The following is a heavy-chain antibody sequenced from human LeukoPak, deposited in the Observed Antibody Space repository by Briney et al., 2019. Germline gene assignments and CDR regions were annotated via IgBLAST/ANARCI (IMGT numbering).Heavy chain of an antibody. V-gene: IGHV4-59*12. CDR2: IYYSGST. Sequence: SETLSLTCTVSGGSISSYYWSWVRQPPGKGLEWMGYIYYSGSTNYNPSLKSRVTISVDTSKNQFSLKLSSVTAADTAVYYCARLRGWFGELSFDYWGQGTLVTVSS. CDR1: GGSISSYY. J-gene: IGHJ4*02. D-gene: IGHD3-10*01. CDR3: ARLRGWFGELSFDY.